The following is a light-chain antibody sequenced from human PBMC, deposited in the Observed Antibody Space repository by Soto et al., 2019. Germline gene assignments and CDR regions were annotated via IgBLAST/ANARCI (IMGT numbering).Light chain of an antibody. CDR3: QQYHIWPPWT. Sequence: IQLTQSPSSLSASVGDRVTITCRASQGISNFLAWYKQKPGKAPKLLIYAASTLQSGVPSRFSGSGSGTDFTLTISSLQSEDFAVYYCQQYHIWPPWTSGQGTKVDIK. CDR1: QGISNF. CDR2: AAS. V-gene: IGKV1-9*01. J-gene: IGKJ1*01.